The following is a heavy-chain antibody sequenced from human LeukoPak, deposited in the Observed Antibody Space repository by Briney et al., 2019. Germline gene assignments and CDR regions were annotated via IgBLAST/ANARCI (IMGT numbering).Heavy chain of an antibody. CDR2: INHSGST. J-gene: IGHJ4*02. CDR3: ARGGRWLPYYFDY. V-gene: IGHV4-34*01. Sequence: PSETLSLTCAVYGGSFGGYYWSWIRQPPAKGLEWIGEINHSGSTNYNPSLKSRVTISVDTSKNQFSLKLSSVTAADTAVYYCARGGRWLPYYFDYWGQGTLVTVSS. D-gene: IGHD5-24*01. CDR1: GGSFGGYY.